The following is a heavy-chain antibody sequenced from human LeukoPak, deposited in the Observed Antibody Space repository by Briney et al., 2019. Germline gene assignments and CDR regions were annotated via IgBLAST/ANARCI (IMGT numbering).Heavy chain of an antibody. CDR1: GGSISSYY. J-gene: IGHJ4*02. Sequence: SETLSLTCTVSGGSISSYYWSWIRQPPGKGLEWIGYIYYSGSTNYNPSLKSRVTISVDTSKNQFSLKLSSVTAADTAVYYCARDRMYVGNDYWGQGTLVTVSS. CDR3: ARDRMYVGNDY. CDR2: IYYSGST. V-gene: IGHV4-59*12. D-gene: IGHD7-27*01.